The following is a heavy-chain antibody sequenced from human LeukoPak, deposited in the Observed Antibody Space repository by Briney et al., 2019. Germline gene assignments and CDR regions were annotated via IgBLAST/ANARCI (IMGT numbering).Heavy chain of an antibody. J-gene: IGHJ4*02. V-gene: IGHV3-30*02. Sequence: PGGSLRLSCAASGFTYSSYGMHWVRQAPGKGLEWVAFIRYDGSNKYYADSVKGRFTISRDNSKNTLYLQMNSLRAEDTAVYYCTYGDYEGYYFDYWGQGTLVTVSS. D-gene: IGHD4-17*01. CDR1: GFTYSSYG. CDR2: IRYDGSNK. CDR3: TYGDYEGYYFDY.